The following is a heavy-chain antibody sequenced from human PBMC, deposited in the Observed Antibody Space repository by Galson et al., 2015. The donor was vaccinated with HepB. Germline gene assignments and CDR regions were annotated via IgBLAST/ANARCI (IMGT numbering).Heavy chain of an antibody. CDR1: GGSTSTYY. J-gene: IGHJ5*02. Sequence: SETLSLTCAVSGGSTSTYYWSWIRQPPGKGLEWIAYINYSGTTNYNPSLKSRVTISVDTSKNQISLKLGTVTAADTAVYYCTRDRNWFDPWGQGTLVTVSS. V-gene: IGHV4-59*01. CDR3: TRDRNWFDP. CDR2: INYSGTT.